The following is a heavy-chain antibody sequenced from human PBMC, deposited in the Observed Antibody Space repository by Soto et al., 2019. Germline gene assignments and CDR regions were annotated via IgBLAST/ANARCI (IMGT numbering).Heavy chain of an antibody. D-gene: IGHD6-6*01. CDR1: GFTFSSYS. V-gene: IGHV3-48*01. CDR2: ISSSSSTI. CDR3: ARGIAARSCLFAY. Sequence: EVQLVASGGGLVQPGGSLRLSCAASGFTFSSYSMNWVRQAPGKGLEWVSYISSSSSTIYYADSVKGRFTISRDNAKNSLYLQMNSLRAEDTAVYYCARGIAARSCLFAYWGQGTLVTVSS. J-gene: IGHJ4*02.